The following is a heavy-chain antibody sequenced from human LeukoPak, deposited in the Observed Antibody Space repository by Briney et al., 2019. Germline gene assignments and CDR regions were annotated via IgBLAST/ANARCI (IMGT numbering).Heavy chain of an antibody. Sequence: SETLSLTCAVSGGSFSVYYWSWIRQSPGKGLEWIGEINHLRRTNYNPSLKSRVIISIDTSKKEVSLKMTSVTAADTAVYYCARPSLAVAGGFDYWGQGTLVTVSS. CDR3: ARPSLAVAGGFDY. J-gene: IGHJ4*02. CDR1: GGSFSVYY. CDR2: INHLRRT. D-gene: IGHD6-19*01. V-gene: IGHV4-34*01.